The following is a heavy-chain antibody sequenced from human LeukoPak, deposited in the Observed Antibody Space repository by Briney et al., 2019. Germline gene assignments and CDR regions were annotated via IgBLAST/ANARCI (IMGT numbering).Heavy chain of an antibody. Sequence: GGSLRLSCAASGFTFSTYAMHWVRQAPGKGLEWVALISYDGSNIQYADSVKGRSTISRDNSENTLFLHMNSLRVEDTAVFYCARGDGPGSYLIDYRGQGTLVSVSS. V-gene: IGHV3-30*04. CDR2: ISYDGSNI. J-gene: IGHJ4*02. CDR1: GFTFSTYA. CDR3: ARGDGPGSYLIDY. D-gene: IGHD3-10*01.